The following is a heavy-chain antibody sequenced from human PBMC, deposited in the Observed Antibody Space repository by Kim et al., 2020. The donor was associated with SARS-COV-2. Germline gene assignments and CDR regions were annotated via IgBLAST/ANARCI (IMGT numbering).Heavy chain of an antibody. CDR2: IYYSGST. Sequence: SIYYSGSTYYNPSRKSRVTISVDTAKNQFSLKLSSVTAADTAVYYCARGLNWGQGTLVTVSS. J-gene: IGHJ1*01. V-gene: IGHV4-39*01. CDR3: ARGLN.